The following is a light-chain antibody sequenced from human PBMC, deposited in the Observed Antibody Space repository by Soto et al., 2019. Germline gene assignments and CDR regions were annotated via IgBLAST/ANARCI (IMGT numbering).Light chain of an antibody. CDR3: QQYNNWPIT. CDR1: QSVSSSY. V-gene: IGKV3-15*01. J-gene: IGKJ5*01. CDR2: GAS. Sequence: EIVLTQSPATLSVSTGERATLSCRASQSVSSSYLAWYQQKPGQAPRLLIYGASTRATGIPARFSGSGSGTEFTLTISSLQSKDFAVYYCQQYNNWPITFGQGTRLEIK.